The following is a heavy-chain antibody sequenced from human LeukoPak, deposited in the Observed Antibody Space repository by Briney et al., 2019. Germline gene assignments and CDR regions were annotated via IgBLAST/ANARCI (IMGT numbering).Heavy chain of an antibody. Sequence: GGSLRLSCAASGFTLSSNWMHWVRQAPGKGLVWVSRINPDGSTTTYAGSVKGRFTISRDNARKMLFLQMNSLRAEDTAVYYCVRSRSGSLSDWGQGTLVTVSS. CDR3: VRSRSGSLSD. D-gene: IGHD1-26*01. CDR1: GFTLSSNW. CDR2: INPDGSTT. V-gene: IGHV3-74*01. J-gene: IGHJ4*02.